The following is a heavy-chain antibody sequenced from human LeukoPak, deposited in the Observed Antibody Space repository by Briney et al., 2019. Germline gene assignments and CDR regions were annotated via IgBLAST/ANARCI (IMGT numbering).Heavy chain of an antibody. CDR1: GFSFSTYN. J-gene: IGHJ4*02. CDR2: ISFTISTI. D-gene: IGHD1-26*01. Sequence: GGSLRLSCVDSGFSFSTYNMHWVRQAPGGGLEWVSYISFTISTIYYADSVKGRFTISRDNAKTSMYLQMHSLRREDKAVYYCARDPRTIKVGDIDVDYWGQGTLVTVSS. V-gene: IGHV3-48*01. CDR3: ARDPRTIKVGDIDVDY.